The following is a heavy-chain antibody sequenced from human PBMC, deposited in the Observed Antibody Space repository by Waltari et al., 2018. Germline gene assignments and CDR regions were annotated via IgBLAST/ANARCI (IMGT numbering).Heavy chain of an antibody. J-gene: IGHJ3*02. CDR1: GGSISSGGYY. D-gene: IGHD2-15*01. CDR3: ARERYCSGGSCYPYDAFDI. V-gene: IGHV4-31*03. Sequence: QVQLQESGPGLVKPSQTLSLTCTVSGGSISSGGYYWSWIRQHPGKGLEWIGYIYHSGSTYYNPSLKRRVTISVDRSKNQFSLKLSSVTAADTAVYYCARERYCSGGSCYPYDAFDIWGQGTMVTVSS. CDR2: IYHSGST.